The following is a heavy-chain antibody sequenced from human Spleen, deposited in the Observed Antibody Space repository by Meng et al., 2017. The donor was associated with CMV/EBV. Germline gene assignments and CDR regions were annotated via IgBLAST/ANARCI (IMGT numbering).Heavy chain of an antibody. D-gene: IGHD2-2*02. Sequence: GGSLRLSCAASGFTFDDYTMHWVRQAPGKGLEWVSLISWDGGSTYYADSVKGRFTISRDNSKNSLYLQMNSLRTEDTAVYYCARGGGCSSTSCYTHYYYYGMDVWGQGTTVTVSS. CDR2: ISWDGGST. V-gene: IGHV3-43*01. CDR3: ARGGGCSSTSCYTHYYYYGMDV. CDR1: GFTFDDYT. J-gene: IGHJ6*02.